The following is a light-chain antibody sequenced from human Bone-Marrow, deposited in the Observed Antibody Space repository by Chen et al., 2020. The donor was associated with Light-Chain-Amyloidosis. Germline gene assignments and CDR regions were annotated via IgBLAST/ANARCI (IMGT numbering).Light chain of an antibody. V-gene: IGLV3-25*03. J-gene: IGLJ2*01. Sequence: SYELTQPPSVSVSPGQTARITRPGDDLPTKYAYWYQQKPGQAPVLVIHRDTERPSGISERFSGSSSGTTAPLTISGVQAEDEADYHCQSADSSGTYEVIFGGGTKLTVL. CDR2: RDT. CDR3: QSADSSGTYEVI. CDR1: DLPTKY.